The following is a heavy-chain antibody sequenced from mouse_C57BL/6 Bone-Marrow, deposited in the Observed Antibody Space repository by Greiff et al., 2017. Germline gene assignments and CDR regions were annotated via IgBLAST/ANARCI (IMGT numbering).Heavy chain of an antibody. D-gene: IGHD2-4*01. CDR3: ANIYYDYEDYAMDY. CDR2: IYPRDGST. V-gene: IGHV1-78*01. Sequence: QVQLQQSDAELVKPGASVKISCKVSGYTFTDHTIHWMKQRPEQGLEWIGYIYPRDGSTKYNEKFKGKATLTADKSSSTAYMQLNSLTSGDSAVYFCANIYYDYEDYAMDYWGQGTSVTVSS. J-gene: IGHJ4*01. CDR1: GYTFTDHT.